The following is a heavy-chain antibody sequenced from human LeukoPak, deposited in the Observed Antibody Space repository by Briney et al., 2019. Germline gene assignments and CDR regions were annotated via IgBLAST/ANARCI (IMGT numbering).Heavy chain of an antibody. D-gene: IGHD3/OR15-3a*01. CDR3: ARRRDFIDY. CDR2: SSSGSTI. J-gene: IGHJ4*02. Sequence: GGSLRLSCAASGFTLSDYYMSWIRQAPGKGLEWVSYSSSGSTIYYADSVKGRFAISRDNAKNSLYLQMNSLRAEDTAVYYCARRRDFIDYWGQGTLVTVSS. V-gene: IGHV3-11*01. CDR1: GFTLSDYY.